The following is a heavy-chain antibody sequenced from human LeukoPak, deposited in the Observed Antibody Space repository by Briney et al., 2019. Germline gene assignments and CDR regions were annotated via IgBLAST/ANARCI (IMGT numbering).Heavy chain of an antibody. CDR1: GYTFTSYG. D-gene: IGHD3-10*01. V-gene: IGHV1-18*01. CDR2: ISGYNGHT. CDR3: ARVKGDSIGELSVLSSWFDP. Sequence: GSSVKVSCKASGYTFTSYGISWVRQAPGQGLEWMGWISGYNGHTDYPQQFQGRVTMTTDTSTSTAYMELRSLRSDDTAVYYCARVKGDSIGELSVLSSWFDPWGQGTLVTVSS. J-gene: IGHJ5*02.